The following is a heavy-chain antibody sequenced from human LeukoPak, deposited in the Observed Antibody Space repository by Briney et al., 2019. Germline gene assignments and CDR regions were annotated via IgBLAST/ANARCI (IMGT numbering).Heavy chain of an antibody. CDR3: AREDTTGWFDP. V-gene: IGHV3-53*01. J-gene: IGHJ5*02. D-gene: IGHD4-17*01. Sequence: GGSLRLSCAASGFTVSSNYMSWVRQAPGKGLEWVSVIYSGGSTYYADSVKGRFTISRDNSKNTMYLQMNSLRAEDTAVYYCAREDTTGWFDPWGQGNLVTVSS. CDR1: GFTVSSNY. CDR2: IYSGGST.